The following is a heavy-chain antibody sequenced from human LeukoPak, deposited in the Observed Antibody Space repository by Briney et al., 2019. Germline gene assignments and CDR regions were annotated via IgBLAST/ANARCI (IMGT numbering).Heavy chain of an antibody. Sequence: SGPTLVRPTQTRTLTCTFAGFSLSTSGVGVGWIRQPPGQALEWLALSYWDDDKRSSPSLESRLTITKTTSKNQVVLTMTTMDPMATATYHCTHTAGRGATNASWAQGTLVTVSS. CDR1: GFSLSTSGVG. J-gene: IGHJ5*02. CDR3: THTAGRGATNAS. D-gene: IGHD4/OR15-4a*01. V-gene: IGHV2-5*02. CDR2: SYWDDDK.